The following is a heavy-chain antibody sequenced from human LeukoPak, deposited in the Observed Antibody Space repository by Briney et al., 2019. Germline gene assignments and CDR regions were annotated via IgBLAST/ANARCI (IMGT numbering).Heavy chain of an antibody. D-gene: IGHD3-16*01. J-gene: IGHJ4*02. CDR3: ARDVRFLTGFDY. CDR2: IHHSGST. CDR1: AGSLSGYY. Sequence: PSQSLSLTCAVYAGSLSGYYWSWVRHPPRKGLEWVGEIHHSGSTNYNTSLKSRVTISVDTSKNQLSLKLSSVTAADTAVYYCARDVRFLTGFDYCGQGTLVTVSS. V-gene: IGHV4-34*01.